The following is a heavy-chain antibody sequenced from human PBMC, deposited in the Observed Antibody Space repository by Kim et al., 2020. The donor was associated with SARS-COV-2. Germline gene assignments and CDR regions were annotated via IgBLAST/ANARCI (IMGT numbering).Heavy chain of an antibody. CDR2: IYPGDSDT. Sequence: GESLKISCKGSGYSFTSYWIGWVRQMPGKGLEWMGIIYPGDSDTRYSPSFQGQVTISADKSISTAYLQWSSLKASDTAMYYCARTRFGELLDYSWFDPWGQGTLVTVSS. CDR3: ARTRFGELLDYSWFDP. D-gene: IGHD3-10*01. J-gene: IGHJ5*02. CDR1: GYSFTSYW. V-gene: IGHV5-51*01.